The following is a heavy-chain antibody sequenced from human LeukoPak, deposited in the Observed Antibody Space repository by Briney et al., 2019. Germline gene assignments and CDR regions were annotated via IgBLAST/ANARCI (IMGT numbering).Heavy chain of an antibody. Sequence: PGGSLRLSCAASGFTFSSYGMHWVRQAPGKGLEWVAVIWYDGSNKYYAGSVKGRFTISRDNSKNTLYLQMNSLRAEDTAVYYCARDVVGGAFDIWGQGTMVTVSS. CDR2: IWYDGSNK. CDR3: ARDVVGGAFDI. CDR1: GFTFSSYG. D-gene: IGHD3-10*01. V-gene: IGHV3-33*01. J-gene: IGHJ3*02.